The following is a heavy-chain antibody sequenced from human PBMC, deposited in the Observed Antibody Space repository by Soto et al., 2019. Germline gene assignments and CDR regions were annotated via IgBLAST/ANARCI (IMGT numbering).Heavy chain of an antibody. CDR2: VYYRGRS. V-gene: IGHV4-39*01. Sequence: PSEALSLTCTVSGGSVSNSNYYWVWIRHSPGKGLEWIGSVYYRGRSYSKSSVKSRVTISVDTSKNQFSLNLSSVTASGTTVYYCVSQRTSVLTQAYFDYWGPGALVTVSS. CDR1: GGSVSNSNYY. CDR3: VSQRTSVLTQAYFDY. J-gene: IGHJ4*02. D-gene: IGHD2-8*01.